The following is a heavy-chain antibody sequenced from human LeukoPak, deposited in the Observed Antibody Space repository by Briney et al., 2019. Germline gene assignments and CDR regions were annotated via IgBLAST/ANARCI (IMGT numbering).Heavy chain of an antibody. CDR1: GYTFTGYY. CDR3: ARVAPTMVRGAPYGY. V-gene: IGHV1-2*02. CDR2: INPNSGGT. J-gene: IGHJ4*02. Sequence: GASVKVSCKASGYTFTGYYMHWVRQAPGQGLEWMGWINPNSGGTNYAQKFQGRVTMTRDTSISTAYMELSRLRSDDTAVYYCARVAPTMVRGAPYGYWGQGTLATVSS. D-gene: IGHD3-10*01.